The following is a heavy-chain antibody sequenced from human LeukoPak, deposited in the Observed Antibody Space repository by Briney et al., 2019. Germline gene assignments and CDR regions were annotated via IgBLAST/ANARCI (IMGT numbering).Heavy chain of an antibody. Sequence: SVKVSCKASGGTFSSYAISWVRQAPGQGLEWMGGIIPIFGTANYAQKFQGRVTITADESTSTAYMELSSLRSEDTAVYYCAREGSGRQNIVVVPTYGMDVWGQGTTVTVSS. CDR2: IIPIFGTA. V-gene: IGHV1-69*13. CDR1: GGTFSSYA. CDR3: AREGSGRQNIVVVPTYGMDV. D-gene: IGHD2-2*01. J-gene: IGHJ6*02.